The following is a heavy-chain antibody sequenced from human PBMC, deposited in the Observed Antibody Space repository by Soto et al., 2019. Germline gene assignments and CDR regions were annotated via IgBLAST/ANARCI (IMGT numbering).Heavy chain of an antibody. D-gene: IGHD2-15*01. CDR1: GGYISSYY. J-gene: IGHJ4*02. CDR3: ARGQVVAAQH. CDR2: IYYSGST. Sequence: SETLSLTCAVSGGYISSYYWSWIRQPPGKGLEWIGYIYYSGSTNYNPSLKSRVTISVDTSKNQFSLKLSSVTAADTAVYYCARGQVVAAQHWGQGTLVTVSS. V-gene: IGHV4-59*12.